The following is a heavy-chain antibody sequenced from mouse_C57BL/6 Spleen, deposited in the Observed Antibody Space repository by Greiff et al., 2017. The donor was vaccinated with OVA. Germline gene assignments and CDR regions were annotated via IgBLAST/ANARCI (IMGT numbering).Heavy chain of an antibody. V-gene: IGHV2-9-1*01. D-gene: IGHD2-2*01. CDR1: GFSLTSYA. J-gene: IGHJ4*01. CDR2: IWTGGGT. CDR3: ARNNYGNDDNAMDY. Sequence: QVQLQQSGPGLVAPSQSLSITCTVSGFSLTSYAISWVRQPPGKGLEWLGVIWTGGGTNYNSALKSRLSISKDNSQSQVFLKMNKLQTHDTARYYCARNNYGNDDNAMDYWGQGTSVTVSS.